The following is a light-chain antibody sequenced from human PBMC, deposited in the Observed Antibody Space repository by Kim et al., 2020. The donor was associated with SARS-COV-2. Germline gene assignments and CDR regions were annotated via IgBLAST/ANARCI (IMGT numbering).Light chain of an antibody. V-gene: IGLV1-47*01. Sequence: ELTQPPSASGTPGLSITISCSGGGTNIGSNYVFWYYQLPGTAPKLLIYKSYQRPSGVPARFSGSKSGTSASLAISGLRSGDEAVYFCAAWDDSLTSWVFGGGTQLTVL. CDR3: AAWDDSLTSWV. CDR2: KSY. J-gene: IGLJ3*02. CDR1: GTNIGSNY.